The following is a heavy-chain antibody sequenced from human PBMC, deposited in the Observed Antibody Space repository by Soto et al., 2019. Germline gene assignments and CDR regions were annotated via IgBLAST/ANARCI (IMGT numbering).Heavy chain of an antibody. J-gene: IGHJ4*02. D-gene: IGHD3-22*01. CDR2: ISSSTSFI. Sequence: ELHLVESGGGLVKPGGSLRLSCAASELTFSSYGMNWVRQAPGKGLEWVSAISSSTSFIHYADSVKGRFTISRDNAKNSLYLKMNSLSAEDTAMYYCASGYYDRSGFYFDSWGQGTLVTVSS. V-gene: IGHV3-21*01. CDR3: ASGYYDRSGFYFDS. CDR1: ELTFSSYG.